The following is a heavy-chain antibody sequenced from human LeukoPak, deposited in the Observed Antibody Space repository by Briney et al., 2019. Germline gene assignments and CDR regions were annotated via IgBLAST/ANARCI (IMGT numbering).Heavy chain of an antibody. D-gene: IGHD2-2*01. Sequence: PGGSLRLSCEASGFTFSSYSMNWVRQAPGKGLEWVSSISSSSSYIYYADSVKGRFTISRDNAKNSLYLQMNSLRAEDTAVYYCARDRCSSTSCLNWGQGTLVTVSS. CDR2: ISSSSSYI. CDR3: ARDRCSSTSCLN. CDR1: GFTFSSYS. J-gene: IGHJ4*02. V-gene: IGHV3-21*01.